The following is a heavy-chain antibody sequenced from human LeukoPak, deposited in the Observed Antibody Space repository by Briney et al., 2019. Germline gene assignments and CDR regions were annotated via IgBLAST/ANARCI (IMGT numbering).Heavy chain of an antibody. CDR2: ISSSSSYI. J-gene: IGHJ4*02. CDR3: ARRFRADDYGDYVFPHLNDY. D-gene: IGHD4-17*01. CDR1: GFTFSSYS. V-gene: IGHV3-21*01. Sequence: GGSLRLSCAASGFTFSSYSMNWVRQAPGKGLEWVSSISSSSSYIYYADSVKGRFTISRDNAKNSLYLQMNSLRAEDTAVYYCARRFRADDYGDYVFPHLNDYWGQGTLVTVSS.